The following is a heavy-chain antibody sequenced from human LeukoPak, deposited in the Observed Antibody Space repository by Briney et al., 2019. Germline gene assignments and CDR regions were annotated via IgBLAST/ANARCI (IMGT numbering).Heavy chain of an antibody. CDR3: ARGDLFDY. Sequence: GGSLRLSCAASGFTFSSYAMHWVRQAPGKGLEWVAVISYDGSNKYYADSVKGRFTISRDNSKNTLYLQMNSLRAEDTAVYYCARGDLFDYWGQGTPVTVSS. V-gene: IGHV3-30-3*01. CDR2: ISYDGSNK. D-gene: IGHD2-21*02. CDR1: GFTFSSYA. J-gene: IGHJ4*02.